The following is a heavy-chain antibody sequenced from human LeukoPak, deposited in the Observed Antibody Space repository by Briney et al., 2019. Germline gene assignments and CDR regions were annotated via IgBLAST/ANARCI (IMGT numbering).Heavy chain of an antibody. CDR2: INHSGST. V-gene: IGHV4-34*01. D-gene: IGHD4-17*01. CDR1: GGSFSGYY. Sequence: SETLSLTCAVYGGSFSGYYWSWIRQPPGKGLEWIGEINHSGSTNYNPPLKSRVTISVDTSKNQFSLKLSSVTAADTAVHYCARNERGGPGVTTGHYYYGMDVWGQGTTVTVSS. CDR3: ARNERGGPGVTTGHYYYGMDV. J-gene: IGHJ6*02.